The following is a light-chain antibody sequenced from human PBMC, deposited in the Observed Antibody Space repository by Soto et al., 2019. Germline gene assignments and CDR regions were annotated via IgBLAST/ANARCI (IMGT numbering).Light chain of an antibody. CDR3: SAHGGTNPYV. Sequence: QSVLTQPPSASGSPGQSVAISCTETASDIGGYTFVSWYQQHPGKAPKLLIYDVNKRPSGVPDRFSGSKSGNTASLTVSGLQAEDEADYYCSAHGGTNPYVFGTGTKLTVL. CDR2: DVN. V-gene: IGLV2-8*01. CDR1: ASDIGGYTF. J-gene: IGLJ1*01.